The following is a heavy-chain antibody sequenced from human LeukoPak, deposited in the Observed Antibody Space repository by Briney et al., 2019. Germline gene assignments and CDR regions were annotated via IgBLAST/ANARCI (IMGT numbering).Heavy chain of an antibody. V-gene: IGHV3-48*02. CDR2: ISSSSSTI. CDR1: GFTFSSYS. Sequence: GGSLRLSCAASGFTFSSYSMNWVRQAPGKGLEWVSYISSSSSTIYYADSVKGRFTISRDNAKNSLYLQMNSLRDEDTAVYYCARHGSGSYYNRYYYYYGMDVWGQGTTVTVSS. J-gene: IGHJ6*02. CDR3: ARHGSGSYYNRYYYYYGMDV. D-gene: IGHD3-10*01.